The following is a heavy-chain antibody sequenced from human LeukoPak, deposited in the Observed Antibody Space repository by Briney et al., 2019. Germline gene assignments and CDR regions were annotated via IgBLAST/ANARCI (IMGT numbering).Heavy chain of an antibody. D-gene: IGHD3-9*01. J-gene: IGHJ4*02. CDR2: ISGSGGST. CDR3: AKDYHDLFTGYYGLLDY. Sequence: GGSLRLSCAASGFTFSNYPMSWVRQALGKGLEWVSTISGSGGSTYYADSVKGRFTISRDNSKNTLYLQMNSLRAEDTAVYYCAKDYHDLFTGYYGLLDYWGQGTLVTVSS. CDR1: GFTFSNYP. V-gene: IGHV3-23*01.